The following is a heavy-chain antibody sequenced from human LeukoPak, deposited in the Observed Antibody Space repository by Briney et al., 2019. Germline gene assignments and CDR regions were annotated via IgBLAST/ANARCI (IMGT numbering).Heavy chain of an antibody. D-gene: IGHD5-12*01. CDR1: GFTFSSYE. V-gene: IGHV3-48*03. J-gene: IGHJ4*02. CDR3: ASGYDLPY. CDR2: ISRSRSTI. Sequence: GGSLRLSCAASGFTFSSYEMNWVRQAPGKGLEWVSYISRSRSTIYYADSVKGRFTISRDNAKNSLYLQMNSLRAEDTAVYYCASGYDLPYWGQGTLVTVSS.